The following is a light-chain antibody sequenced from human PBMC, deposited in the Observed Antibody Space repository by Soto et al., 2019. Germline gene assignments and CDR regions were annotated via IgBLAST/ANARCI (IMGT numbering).Light chain of an antibody. V-gene: IGKV3-11*01. CDR2: DAY. J-gene: IGKJ5*01. Sequence: EIVLTQSPATLSLYPGDRATLSCRASQSFRGLLAWYQQKPGQAPRLLIHDAYNRATGIPPRFSGSGSGTDLTLTISSLEPEDSAVYYCQQRHMWPITFGQGTRLEIK. CDR1: QSFRGL. CDR3: QQRHMWPIT.